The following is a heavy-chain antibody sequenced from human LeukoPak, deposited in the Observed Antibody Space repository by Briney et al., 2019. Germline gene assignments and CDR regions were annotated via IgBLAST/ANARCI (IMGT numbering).Heavy chain of an antibody. V-gene: IGHV1-2*04. CDR2: INPNSGGT. Sequence: ASVKVSCKASGYTFTGYYMHWVRQAPGQGLEWMGWINPNSGGTNYAQKFQGWVTMTRDTSISTAYMELSRLRSDDTAVYYCAREEMATISNYYYYGMDVWGQGTTVTVSS. J-gene: IGHJ6*02. D-gene: IGHD5-24*01. CDR3: AREEMATISNYYYYGMDV. CDR1: GYTFTGYY.